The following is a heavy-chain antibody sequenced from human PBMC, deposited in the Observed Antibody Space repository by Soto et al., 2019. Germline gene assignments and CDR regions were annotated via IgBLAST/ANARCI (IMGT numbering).Heavy chain of an antibody. V-gene: IGHV4-30-4*08. Sequence: SETLSLTCTVSGGSISSTNYYWGWIRQPPGEGLEWIGYIYYTGRTSSNPSLESRVTISIDTSKNQFSLKLSSVSAADTAVYYCAREGSSSPEYFDFWGPGTLVTVSS. D-gene: IGHD2-15*01. CDR2: IYYTGRT. CDR1: GGSISSTNYY. J-gene: IGHJ4*02. CDR3: AREGSSSPEYFDF.